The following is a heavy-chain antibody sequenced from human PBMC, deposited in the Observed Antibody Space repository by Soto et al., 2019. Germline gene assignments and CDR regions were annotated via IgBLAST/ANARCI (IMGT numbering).Heavy chain of an antibody. CDR1: GGSFSGYY. J-gene: IGHJ2*01. V-gene: IGHV4-34*01. Sequence: QVQLQQWGAGPLRPLETLSLTCGVSGGSFSGYYWDWIRQSPGKGLEWIGEINDRGSINYNPSLKSRVSISVDTSKNHYSLNLRSVTAAATAVYYCARESHDILTGPPWVWYFDLWGRGTLVTVSS. D-gene: IGHD3-9*01. CDR2: INDRGSI. CDR3: ARESHDILTGPPWVWYFDL.